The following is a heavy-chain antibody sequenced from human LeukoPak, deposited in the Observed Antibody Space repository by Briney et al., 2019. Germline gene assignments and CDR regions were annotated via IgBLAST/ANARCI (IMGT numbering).Heavy chain of an antibody. CDR1: GGSISSSSYY. CDR2: IYYSGST. D-gene: IGHD5-12*01. CDR3: HGYGYAFFDY. J-gene: IGHJ4*02. Sequence: SETLSLTCTVSGGSISSSSYYWGWIRQPPGKGLEWIGSIYYSGSTYYNPSLKSRVTISADTSKNQFSLKLSSVTAADTAVYYCHGYGYAFFDYWGQGTLVTVSS. V-gene: IGHV4-39*01.